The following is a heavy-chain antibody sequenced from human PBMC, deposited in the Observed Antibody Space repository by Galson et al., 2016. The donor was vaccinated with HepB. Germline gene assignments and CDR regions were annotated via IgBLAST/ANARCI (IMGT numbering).Heavy chain of an antibody. CDR3: ARPPNTAVADPFES. CDR2: IYNDGSIR. Sequence: LRLSCAVSGFDFSNYWIHWVRQAPAKGLLWVSAIYNDGSIRTYADSVRGRFTISRGNSKNMVYLQMNSLRVEDTAVYYCARPPNTAVADPFESWGQGTVGTGSS. J-gene: IGHJ4*02. CDR1: GFDFSNYW. V-gene: IGHV3-74*01. D-gene: IGHD6-19*01.